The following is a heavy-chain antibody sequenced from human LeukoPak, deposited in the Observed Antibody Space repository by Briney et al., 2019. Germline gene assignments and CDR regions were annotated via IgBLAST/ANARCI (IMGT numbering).Heavy chain of an antibody. D-gene: IGHD6-13*01. J-gene: IGHJ6*03. Sequence: GGSLRLSCAASGFIFRSYEFSWVRQAPGKGLEWISYISSGGATMYYADSVKGRFTISRDNAKNSLYLQMNSLRAEDTAVYYCANGVSYYYYYMDVWGKGTTVTVSS. CDR3: ANGVSYYYYYMDV. V-gene: IGHV3-48*03. CDR1: GFIFRSYE. CDR2: ISSGGATM.